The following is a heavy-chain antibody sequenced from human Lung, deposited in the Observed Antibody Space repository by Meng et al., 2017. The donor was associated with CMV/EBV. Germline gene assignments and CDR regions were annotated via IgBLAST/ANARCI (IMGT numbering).Heavy chain of an antibody. CDR1: GFTFGDYA. CDR3: ARGVTEGATDY. Sequence: GESLKISCTASGFTFGDYAITWVRQAPGKGLEWVGFIRSKAHGGRTDYAASVKGRFTISRDDYENIAYMEMNSLKSDDTAVYFCARGVTEGATDYWGQGTXVTVSS. J-gene: IGHJ4*02. D-gene: IGHD1-26*01. V-gene: IGHV3-49*04. CDR2: IRSKAHGGRT.